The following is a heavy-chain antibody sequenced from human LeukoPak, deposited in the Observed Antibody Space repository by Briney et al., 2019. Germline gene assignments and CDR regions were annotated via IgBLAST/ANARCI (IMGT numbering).Heavy chain of an antibody. CDR3: AKRAAAGTGEFDY. J-gene: IGHJ4*02. CDR1: GFTFSSYW. D-gene: IGHD6-13*01. CDR2: IKQDGSEK. V-gene: IGHV3-7*03. Sequence: QAGGSLRLSCAASGFTFSSYWMSWVRQAPGKGLEWVANIKQDGSEKYYVDSVKGRFTISRDNSKNTLYLHMNSLRAEDTAVYYCAKRAAAGTGEFDYWGQGTLVTVSS.